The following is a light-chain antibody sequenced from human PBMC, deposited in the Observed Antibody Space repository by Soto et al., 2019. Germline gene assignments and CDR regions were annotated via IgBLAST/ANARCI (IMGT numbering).Light chain of an antibody. CDR1: TGAVTSGHY. V-gene: IGLV7-46*01. CDR3: LLSYTGARPVV. CDR2: HTN. Sequence: QAVVTQEPSLTVSPGGTVTLTCGSSTGAVTSGHYPYWFQEKPGQAPRTLIYHTNNKHSWTPARFSGSLLGGKAALTLSGAQPEDEAEYYCLLSYTGARPVVFGGGTKLTVL. J-gene: IGLJ2*01.